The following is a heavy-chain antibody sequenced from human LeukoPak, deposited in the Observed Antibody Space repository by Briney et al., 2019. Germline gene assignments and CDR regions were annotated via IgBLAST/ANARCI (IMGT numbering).Heavy chain of an antibody. CDR1: GXSISSAGAF. J-gene: IGHJ4*02. V-gene: IGHV4-31*03. CDR2: IYYSGGT. D-gene: IGHD6-19*01. Sequence: PSETLSLTCTVSGXSISSAGAFWSCIRHHPGQGLESILYIYYSGGTYNNPSLKRRVNITPETSKNQSVLKLTSVTGADTAVFYCAGWVECSGWVGPCIDYWGQGTLVTVSS. CDR3: AGWVECSGWVGPCIDY.